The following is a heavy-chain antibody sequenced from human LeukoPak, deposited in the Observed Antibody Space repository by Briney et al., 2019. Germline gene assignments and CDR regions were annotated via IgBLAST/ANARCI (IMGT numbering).Heavy chain of an antibody. V-gene: IGHV3-9*01. CDR2: ISWNSGSI. CDR1: GFTFDDYA. D-gene: IGHD3-22*01. Sequence: TGGSLRLSCAASGFTFDDYAMHWVRQAPGKGLEWVSGISWNSGSIGYADSVKGRFTISRDNAKNSLYLQMNSLRAEDTAVYYCARGSYDSSGYLIDYWGQGTLVTVSS. J-gene: IGHJ4*02. CDR3: ARGSYDSSGYLIDY.